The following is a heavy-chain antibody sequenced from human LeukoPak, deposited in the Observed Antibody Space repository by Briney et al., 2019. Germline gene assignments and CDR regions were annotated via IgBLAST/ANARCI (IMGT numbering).Heavy chain of an antibody. CDR3: ARSNSGWYDAYYFDY. Sequence: ASVKVSCKASGYTFTSYGICWVRQAPGQGLEWMGWISAYNGNTNYAQKLQGRVTMTTDTSTSTAYMELRSLRSDDTAVYYCARSNSGWYDAYYFDYWGQGTLVTVSS. V-gene: IGHV1-18*01. D-gene: IGHD6-19*01. CDR1: GYTFTSYG. CDR2: ISAYNGNT. J-gene: IGHJ4*02.